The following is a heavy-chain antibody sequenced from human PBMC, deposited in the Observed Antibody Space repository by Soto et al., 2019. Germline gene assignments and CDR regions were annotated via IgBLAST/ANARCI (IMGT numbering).Heavy chain of an antibody. D-gene: IGHD5-12*01. CDR2: IWNDGTNE. CDR3: ARDSAYDTYWHFDL. Sequence: GGSLRLSCAASGFTFSSYGMHWVRQAPGKGLEWVAVIWNDGTNEDYADSVKGRFTISRDNSRNTLYLQMNSLRVEDTAVYYCARDSAYDTYWHFDLCGRGTLVTVSS. V-gene: IGHV3-33*01. J-gene: IGHJ2*01. CDR1: GFTFSSYG.